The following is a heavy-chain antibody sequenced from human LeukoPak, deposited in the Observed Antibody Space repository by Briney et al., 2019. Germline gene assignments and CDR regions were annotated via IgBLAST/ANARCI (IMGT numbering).Heavy chain of an antibody. CDR2: IYYSGST. V-gene: IGHV4-39*01. Sequence: PSETLSLTCTVSGGSISSSSYYWGWIRQTPGKGLEWIGSIYYSGSTYYNPSLKSRVTISVDTSKNQFSLKLSSVTAADTAVYYCARVVVAATAWFDPWGQGTLVTVSS. D-gene: IGHD2-15*01. J-gene: IGHJ5*02. CDR1: GGSISSSSYY. CDR3: ARVVVAATAWFDP.